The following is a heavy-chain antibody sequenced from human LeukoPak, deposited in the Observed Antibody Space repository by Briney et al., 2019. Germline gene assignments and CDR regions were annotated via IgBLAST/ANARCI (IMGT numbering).Heavy chain of an antibody. D-gene: IGHD2-15*01. Sequence: GESLKISCKGSGFSFTTYGIGWVRQTPGKGLEWMGIIYLGDSNTRYSPSFQGQVTISGDKSINTAYVHWSNLKASDTAMYYCARRACSGDSCLDYWGQGTLATVSS. V-gene: IGHV5-51*01. CDR3: ARRACSGDSCLDY. J-gene: IGHJ4*02. CDR2: IYLGDSNT. CDR1: GFSFTTYG.